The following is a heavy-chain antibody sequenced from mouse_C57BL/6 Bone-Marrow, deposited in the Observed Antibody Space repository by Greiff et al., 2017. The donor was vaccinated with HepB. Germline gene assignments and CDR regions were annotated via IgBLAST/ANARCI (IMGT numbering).Heavy chain of an antibody. Sequence: QVQLQHSGAELVRPGASVTLSCKASGYTFTDYEMHWVKQTPVHGLEWIGAIDPETGGTAYNQKFKGKAILTADKSSSTAYMELRSLTSEDSAVYYCTRPAYYYGSSLRYFDVWGTGTTVTVSS. V-gene: IGHV1-15*01. J-gene: IGHJ1*03. CDR3: TRPAYYYGSSLRYFDV. CDR1: GYTFTDYE. D-gene: IGHD1-1*01. CDR2: IDPETGGT.